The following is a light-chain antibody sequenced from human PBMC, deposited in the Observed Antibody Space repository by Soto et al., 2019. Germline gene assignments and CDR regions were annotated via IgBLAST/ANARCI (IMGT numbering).Light chain of an antibody. CDR3: SAWDYSLCGPV. J-gene: IGLJ2*01. CDR1: TSNIGTNY. CDR2: STD. V-gene: IGLV1-47*02. Sequence: QSVLTQPPSASGTPGQRVTISCSGTTSNIGTNYVYWYQQLPGMAPKLVMYSTDRRPSGVPGRFSGSKSGTSAFLAITGLRSEDEANYYCSAWDYSLCGPVFGGGTKLTVL.